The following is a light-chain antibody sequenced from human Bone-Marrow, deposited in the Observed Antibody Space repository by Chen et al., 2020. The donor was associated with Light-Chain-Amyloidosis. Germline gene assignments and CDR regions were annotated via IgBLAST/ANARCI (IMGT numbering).Light chain of an antibody. Sequence: SYVLTQPSSVSVAPGQTATIACGGNNIGSTSVHWYQQTPGQAPLLVVYDDSDRPSGIPERLSGSNSGNTANLTISRVGAGEEDDYYCQVWDRSSDRPVFGGGTKLTVL. CDR3: QVWDRSSDRPV. CDR1: NIGSTS. J-gene: IGLJ3*02. V-gene: IGLV3-21*02. CDR2: DDS.